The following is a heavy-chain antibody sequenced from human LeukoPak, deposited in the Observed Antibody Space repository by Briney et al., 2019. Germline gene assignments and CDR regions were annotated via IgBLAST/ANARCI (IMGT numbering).Heavy chain of an antibody. J-gene: IGHJ4*02. D-gene: IGHD2-8*01. CDR3: AKDKRGGPYGVDY. CDR2: VSGGGGGT. Sequence: SGGSLRLSCAASGFSFSSYAMSWVRQTPGKGLEWVSAVSGGGGGTYYADSVKGRFTISTDNSKETLYLQMNSLRAEDSAVYYCAKDKRGGPYGVDYWGQGTLVTVSS. CDR1: GFSFSSYA. V-gene: IGHV3-23*01.